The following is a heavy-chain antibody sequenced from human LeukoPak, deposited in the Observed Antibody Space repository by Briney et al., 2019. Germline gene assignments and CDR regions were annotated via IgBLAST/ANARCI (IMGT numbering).Heavy chain of an antibody. V-gene: IGHV3-48*03. CDR2: ISGSGSPI. Sequence: PGXXLRLSCVTSEFTFSSYEMNWVRQAPGKGLEWVSYISGSGSPIFYADSVKGRFTISRDNAQNSLYLQMNSLRAEDTAVYYCATEWLLGAMNAFDIWGQGTMVTVSS. J-gene: IGHJ3*02. CDR3: ATEWLLGAMNAFDI. D-gene: IGHD3-22*01. CDR1: EFTFSSYE.